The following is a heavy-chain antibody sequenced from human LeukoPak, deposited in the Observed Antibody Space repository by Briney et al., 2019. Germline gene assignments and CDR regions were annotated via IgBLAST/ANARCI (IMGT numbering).Heavy chain of an antibody. CDR2: IYWNDDK. J-gene: IGHJ4*02. CDR3: AHRGEWVTFGGVIVRGYYFDY. CDR1: GFSLSTSGVG. Sequence: SGPTLVKPTQTLTLTCTFSGFSLSTSGVGVGWIRQPPGKALEWLALIYWNDDKRYSPSLKSRLPITKDTSKNQVVLTMTNMDPVDTATYYCAHRGEWVTFGGVIVRGYYFDYWGQGTLVTVSS. D-gene: IGHD3-16*02. V-gene: IGHV2-5*01.